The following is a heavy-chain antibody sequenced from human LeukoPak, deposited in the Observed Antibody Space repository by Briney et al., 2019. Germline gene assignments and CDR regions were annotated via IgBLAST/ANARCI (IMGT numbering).Heavy chain of an antibody. D-gene: IGHD3-10*01. Sequence: GASVKVSCKASGYTFPVYYMHWVRQAPGQGLEWMGWINPNSGGTNYAQKFQGRVTMTRDTSISTAYMELSRLRSDDTAVYYCAGDMVRGVILRRVLEYWGQGTLSPSPQ. CDR1: GYTFPVYY. CDR3: AGDMVRGVILRRVLEY. V-gene: IGHV1-2*02. J-gene: IGHJ4*02. CDR2: INPNSGGT.